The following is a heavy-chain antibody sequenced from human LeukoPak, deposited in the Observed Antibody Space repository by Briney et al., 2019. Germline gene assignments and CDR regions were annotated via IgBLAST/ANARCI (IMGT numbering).Heavy chain of an antibody. CDR2: ISYDGSNK. CDR1: GFTFSSYA. D-gene: IGHD2-2*01. CDR3: ARGSYCSSTSCYGNWFDP. Sequence: GGSLRLSCAASGFTFSSYAMHWVRQAPGKGLEWVAVISYDGSNKYYADSVKGRFIISRDNSKNTLYLQMNSLRAEDTAVYYCARGSYCSSTSCYGNWFDPWGQGTLVTVSS. J-gene: IGHJ5*02. V-gene: IGHV3-30*04.